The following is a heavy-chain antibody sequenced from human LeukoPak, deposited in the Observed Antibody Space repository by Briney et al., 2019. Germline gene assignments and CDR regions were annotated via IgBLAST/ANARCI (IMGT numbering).Heavy chain of an antibody. V-gene: IGHV4-34*01. D-gene: IGHD2-2*01. CDR3: ARGRYCSSTSCYRGRGFFDY. CDR1: GGSFSGYY. CDR2: INHSGST. Sequence: SETLSLTCAVYGGSFSGYYWSWIRQPPGKGLEWIGEINHSGSTNYNPSLKSRVTISVDTPKNQFSLKLSSVTAADTAVYYCARGRYCSSTSCYRGRGFFDYWGQGTLVTVSS. J-gene: IGHJ4*02.